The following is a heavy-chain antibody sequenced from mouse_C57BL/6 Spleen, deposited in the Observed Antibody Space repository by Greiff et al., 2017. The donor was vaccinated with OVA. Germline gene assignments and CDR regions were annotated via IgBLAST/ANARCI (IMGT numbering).Heavy chain of an antibody. V-gene: IGHV5-4*01. CDR1: GFTFSSYA. Sequence: EVKLMESGGGLVKPGGSLKLSCAASGFTFSSYAMSWVRQTPEKRLEWVATISDGGSYTYYPDNVKGRFTISRDNAKNNLYLQMSHLKSEDTAMYYCAREGINLLLRYFAYWGQGTLVTVSA. CDR3: AREGINLLLRYFAY. CDR2: ISDGGSYT. D-gene: IGHD1-1*01. J-gene: IGHJ3*01.